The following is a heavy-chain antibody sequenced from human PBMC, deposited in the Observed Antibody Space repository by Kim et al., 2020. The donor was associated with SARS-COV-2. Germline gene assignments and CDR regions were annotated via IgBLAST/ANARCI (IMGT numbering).Heavy chain of an antibody. J-gene: IGHJ6*01. CDR1: GRSFSGYY. V-gene: IGHV4-34*01. Sequence: SETLSLTCAVYGRSFSGYYRSWIRQPPGKGLEWIWEINHSGSTNYNPSLKSRVTISADTSKNYFSLKLRSVTAADTAVYYCARATTATTIYYYYYGTDV. D-gene: IGHD4-17*01. CDR3: ARATTATTIYYYYYGTDV. CDR2: INHSGST.